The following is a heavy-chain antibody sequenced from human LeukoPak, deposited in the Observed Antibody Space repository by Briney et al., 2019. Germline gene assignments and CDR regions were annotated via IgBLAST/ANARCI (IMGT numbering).Heavy chain of an antibody. CDR3: ARDGPYYYYGMDV. J-gene: IGHJ6*02. V-gene: IGHV3-21*01. Sequence: GGSLRLSCEASGFTYSNYAMNWVRQAPGKGLEWVSSISSSSSYIYYADSVKGRFTISRDNAKNSLYLQMNSLRAEDTAVYYCARDGPYYYYGMDVWGQGTTVTVSS. CDR2: ISSSSSYI. CDR1: GFTYSNYA.